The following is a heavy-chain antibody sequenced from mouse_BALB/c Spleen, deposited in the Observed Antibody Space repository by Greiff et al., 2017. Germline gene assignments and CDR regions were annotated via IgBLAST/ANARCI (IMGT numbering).Heavy chain of an antibody. CDR1: GFTFNDSY. Sequence: VQLQQSGAELVKPGASVKLSCTASGFTFNDSYMHWVKQRPEQGLEWIGRIYPANGNTKYDPKFQGKATIAADTSSNTAYLQLSSLTSEDTAVYCCTRTGTWYFDDWGEGTTLTVSS. CDR3: TRTGTWYFDD. D-gene: IGHD4-1*01. CDR2: IYPANGNT. J-gene: IGHJ2*01. V-gene: IGHV14-3*02.